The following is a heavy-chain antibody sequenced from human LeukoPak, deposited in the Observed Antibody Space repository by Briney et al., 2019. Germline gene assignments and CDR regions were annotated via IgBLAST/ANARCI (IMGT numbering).Heavy chain of an antibody. CDR3: ARELEGGTGFDY. CDR1: GGSISSGGYY. J-gene: IGHJ4*02. Sequence: PSETLSLTCTVSGGSISSGGYYWSWIRQHPGKGLEWIGYIYYSGSTYYNPSLKSRVTISVDASKNQFSLKLSSVTAADTAVYYCARELEGGTGFDYWGQGTLVTVSP. D-gene: IGHD1-1*01. V-gene: IGHV4-31*03. CDR2: IYYSGST.